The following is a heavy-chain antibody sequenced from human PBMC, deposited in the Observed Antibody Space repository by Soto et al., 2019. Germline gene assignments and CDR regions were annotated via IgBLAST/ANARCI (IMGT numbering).Heavy chain of an antibody. Sequence: PGGSLRLSXEASGFTFSKFDMHWVRQPTGKGLEWVSTIGTSGDTYYAVSVKGRFTISRDNAKNSLSLQMNSLRAGDTAIYFCARGQEVGAHFFDSWGQGTQVTVS. D-gene: IGHD2-15*01. V-gene: IGHV3-13*04. CDR1: GFTFSKFD. CDR3: ARGQEVGAHFFDS. CDR2: IGTSGDT. J-gene: IGHJ4*02.